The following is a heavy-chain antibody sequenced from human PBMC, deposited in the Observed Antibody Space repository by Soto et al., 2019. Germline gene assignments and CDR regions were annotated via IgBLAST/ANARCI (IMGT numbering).Heavy chain of an antibody. CDR3: AKDRYSSSTPDAFDI. CDR1: GFTFDDYA. D-gene: IGHD6-13*01. CDR2: ISWNSGSI. V-gene: IGHV3-9*01. Sequence: GGSLRLSCAASGFTFDDYAMHWVRQAPGKGLEWVSGISWNSGSIGYADSVKGRFTISRDNAKNSLYLQMNSLRAEDTALYYCAKDRYSSSTPDAFDIRGQGTMVTVSS. J-gene: IGHJ3*02.